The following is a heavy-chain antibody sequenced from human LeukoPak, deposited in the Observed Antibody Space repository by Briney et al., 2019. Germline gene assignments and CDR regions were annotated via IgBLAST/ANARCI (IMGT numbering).Heavy chain of an antibody. CDR1: GFTFSSFA. D-gene: IGHD3-22*01. Sequence: PGGSLRLSCAASGFTFSSFAMSWVRQAPGKGLEWVSSISGGSTYYADSRKGRFTISRDNSKNTLHLQMNSLRAEDTAVYYCKKDKRAYYYDSSGADWGQGTLVTVSS. CDR3: KKDKRAYYYDSSGAD. J-gene: IGHJ4*02. CDR2: ISGGST. V-gene: IGHV3-38-3*01.